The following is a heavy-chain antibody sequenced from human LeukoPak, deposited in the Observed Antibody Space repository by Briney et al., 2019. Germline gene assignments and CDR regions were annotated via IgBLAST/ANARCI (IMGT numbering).Heavy chain of an antibody. Sequence: PGGSLTLSCADSGFTFSSYSMNWVRQAPGKGLEWVSSISSSSSYIYYADSVKGRFTISRDNAKNSLYLQMNSLRAEDTAVYYCARDSYDYVWGSYRPDAFDIWGQGTMVTVSS. J-gene: IGHJ3*02. CDR2: ISSSSSYI. V-gene: IGHV3-21*01. CDR1: GFTFSSYS. D-gene: IGHD3-16*02. CDR3: ARDSYDYVWGSYRPDAFDI.